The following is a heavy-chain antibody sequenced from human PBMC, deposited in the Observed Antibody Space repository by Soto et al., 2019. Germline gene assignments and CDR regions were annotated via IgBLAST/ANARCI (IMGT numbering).Heavy chain of an antibody. J-gene: IGHJ6*02. V-gene: IGHV4-31*03. CDR1: CGSISSGGYY. CDR2: IYYSGST. D-gene: IGHD6-6*01. Sequence: LSLTCTVSCGSISSGGYYWSWIRQHPGKGLEWIGYIYYSGSTYYNPSLKSRVTISVDTSKNQFSLKLSSVTAADTAVYYCARQLVRGYYYYGMDVWGQGTTVTVSS. CDR3: ARQLVRGYYYYGMDV.